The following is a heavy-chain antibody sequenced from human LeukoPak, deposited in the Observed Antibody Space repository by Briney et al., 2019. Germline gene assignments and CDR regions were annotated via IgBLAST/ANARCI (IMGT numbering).Heavy chain of an antibody. Sequence: GGSLRLSCAASGFTFSSYSMNWVRQAPGKGLEWASSISSSSSYIYYADSVKGRFTVSRDNAKNSLYLQMNSLRAEDTAVYYCARARYAEDEEGAFDYWGQGTLVTVSS. J-gene: IGHJ4*02. CDR3: ARARYAEDEEGAFDY. V-gene: IGHV3-21*01. CDR2: ISSSSSYI. D-gene: IGHD1-1*01. CDR1: GFTFSSYS.